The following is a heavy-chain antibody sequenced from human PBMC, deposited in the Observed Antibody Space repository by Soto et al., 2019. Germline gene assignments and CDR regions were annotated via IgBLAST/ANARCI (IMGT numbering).Heavy chain of an antibody. Sequence: PGGSLRLSCAASGFTVSSNYMSWVRQAPGKGLEWVSVIYSGGSTYYADSVKGRFTISRDNSKNTLYLQMNSLRAEDTAVYYCARLHDPSRSYSGSGAFDIWGQGTMVTVSS. CDR3: ARLHDPSRSYSGSGAFDI. V-gene: IGHV3-53*01. CDR1: GFTVSSNY. D-gene: IGHD3-22*01. CDR2: IYSGGST. J-gene: IGHJ3*02.